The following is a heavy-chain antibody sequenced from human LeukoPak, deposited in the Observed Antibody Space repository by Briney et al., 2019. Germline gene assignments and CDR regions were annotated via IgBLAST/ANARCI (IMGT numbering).Heavy chain of an antibody. D-gene: IGHD1-26*01. CDR2: IYSSGNT. Sequence: SETLSLTCTVSGASISSNNYYWGWVRQPPGKGLEWIGNIYSSGNTHYNASLKSRVTIYIDTSKNQFSLNLSSVTAADTAVYYCAKSGGSGPIDYWGQGTLVTVSS. CDR3: AKSGGSGPIDY. V-gene: IGHV4-39*01. CDR1: GASISSNNYY. J-gene: IGHJ4*02.